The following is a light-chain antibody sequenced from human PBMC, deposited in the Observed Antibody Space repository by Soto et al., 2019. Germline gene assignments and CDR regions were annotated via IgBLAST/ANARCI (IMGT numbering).Light chain of an antibody. CDR3: QQYNDWPLT. J-gene: IGKJ1*01. Sequence: EIVLTQSPATLSLSPGERATLSCRASQSVSSYLAWYQQKPGQAPRLLIYDASNRATGIPARFSGSGSGTEFTLTISGLQSEDFALYYCQQYNDWPLTFGQGTKVDIK. V-gene: IGKV3-11*01. CDR2: DAS. CDR1: QSVSSY.